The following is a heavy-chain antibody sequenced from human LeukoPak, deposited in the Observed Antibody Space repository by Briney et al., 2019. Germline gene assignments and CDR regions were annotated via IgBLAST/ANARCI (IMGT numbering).Heavy chain of an antibody. J-gene: IGHJ5*01. CDR3: ARDGYWSARGLVDS. D-gene: IGHD3-22*01. CDR1: GFTLRSYG. V-gene: IGHV3-21*01. CDR2: ISTSSYYI. Sequence: PGGSLRLSCAAAGFTLRSYGTNSVRQAPGKGLEWVSYISTSSYYIYYADSVKGRFTISRDDAKNSLYLQMHSLRTEDTAVNYCARDGYWSARGLVDSWGQGTLVTVSS.